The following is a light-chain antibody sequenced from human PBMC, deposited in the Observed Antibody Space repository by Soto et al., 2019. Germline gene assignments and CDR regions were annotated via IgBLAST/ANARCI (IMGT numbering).Light chain of an antibody. CDR1: QSISTY. V-gene: IGKV1-39*01. CDR2: AAS. CDR3: QQSYSTPD. Sequence: DIQMTQSPSSLSASVGDRVTITCRASQSISTYLNWYQQKPGKAPKLLIYAASSLQSGVPSRFSGSGSGTDFTLIISSLQPEDFATYYCQQSYSTPDFGQGTRLEI. J-gene: IGKJ5*01.